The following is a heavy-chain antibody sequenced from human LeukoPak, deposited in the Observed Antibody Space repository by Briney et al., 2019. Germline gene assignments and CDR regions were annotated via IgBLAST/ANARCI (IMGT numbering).Heavy chain of an antibody. CDR1: GYTFTSYY. CDR2: ISAYNGNT. Sequence: ASVKVSCKASGYTFTSYYMHWVRQAPGQGLEWMGWISAYNGNTNNAQKLQGRVTMTTDTSTSTAYMELRSLRSDDTAVYYCARTPELRFLEWLSAPAAPPGDNWLDPWGQGTLVTVSS. D-gene: IGHD3-3*01. V-gene: IGHV1-18*04. CDR3: ARTPELRFLEWLSAPAAPPGDNWLDP. J-gene: IGHJ5*02.